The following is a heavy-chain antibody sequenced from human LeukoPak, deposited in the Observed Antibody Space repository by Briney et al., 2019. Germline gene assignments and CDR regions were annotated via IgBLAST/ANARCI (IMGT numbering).Heavy chain of an antibody. J-gene: IGHJ4*02. CDR1: GFTFSSYA. CDR3: AKGYYDYVWGSYYFDY. D-gene: IGHD3-16*01. Sequence: GGSLRLSCAASGFTFSSYAMSWVRQAPGKGLEWVSAISGGGVSTYYADSVKGRFTISRDNSRDTLYLQMNSLRVEDTAVYYCAKGYYDYVWGSYYFDYWGQGTLVTVSS. V-gene: IGHV3-23*01. CDR2: ISGGGVST.